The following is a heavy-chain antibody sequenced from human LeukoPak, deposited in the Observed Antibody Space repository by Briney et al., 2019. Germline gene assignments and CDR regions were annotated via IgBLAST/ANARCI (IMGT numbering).Heavy chain of an antibody. J-gene: IGHJ4*02. D-gene: IGHD5-18*01. V-gene: IGHV4-59*01. CDR2: IYYSGST. Sequence: SETLSLTCTVSGGSISSYYWSWIRQPPGKGLEWIGYIYYSGSTNYNPSLKSRVTISVDTSKNQLSLKLSPVTAADTAVYYCARQGYSYGYGPEGYFDYWGQGTLVTVSS. CDR3: ARQGYSYGYGPEGYFDY. CDR1: GGSISSYY.